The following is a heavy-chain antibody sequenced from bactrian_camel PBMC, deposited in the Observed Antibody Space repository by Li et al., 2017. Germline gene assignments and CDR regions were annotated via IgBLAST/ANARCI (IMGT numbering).Heavy chain of an antibody. CDR3: GIVCPTDYVGGTDLTI. CDR1: GYTRSRYY. D-gene: IGHD7*01. V-gene: IGHV3S40*01. J-gene: IGHJ4*01. Sequence: VQLVESGGGLVQPGGSLRLSCAASGYTRSRYYMSWVRQAPGKGLEWVSAINSGGGSTYYADSVKGRFTISRDNAKNTLYLQLNSLKTEDTAMYYCGIVCPTDYVGGTDLTIWGQGTQVTVS. CDR2: INSGGGST.